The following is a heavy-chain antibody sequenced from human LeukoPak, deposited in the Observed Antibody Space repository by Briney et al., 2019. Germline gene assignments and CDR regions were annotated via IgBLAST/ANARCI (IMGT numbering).Heavy chain of an antibody. V-gene: IGHV4-30-2*01. CDR3: ARGNYDILTGYYIDWFDP. CDR2: IYHSGSS. D-gene: IGHD3-9*01. J-gene: IGHJ5*02. Sequence: PSETLSLTCAVSGGSISRGGYSWSWIRQPPGKGLEWIGYIYHSGSSYYNPSLKSRVTISVDRSKIQFSLKLSSVTAADTAVYYCARGNYDILTGYYIDWFDPWGQGTLVTVSS. CDR1: GGSISRGGYS.